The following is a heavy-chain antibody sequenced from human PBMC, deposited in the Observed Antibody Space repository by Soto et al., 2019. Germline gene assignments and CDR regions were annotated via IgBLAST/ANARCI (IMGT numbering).Heavy chain of an antibody. Sequence: QVQLVESGGGVVQPGRSLRLSCAASGFTFSSYAMHWVRQAPGKGQEWVAVISYDGSNKYYADSVKGRFTISRDNSKNTLYLQMNSLRAEDTAVYYCARDSRPMIVVARVGMDVWGQGTTVTVSS. V-gene: IGHV3-30-3*01. CDR1: GFTFSSYA. D-gene: IGHD3-22*01. CDR3: ARDSRPMIVVARVGMDV. J-gene: IGHJ6*02. CDR2: ISYDGSNK.